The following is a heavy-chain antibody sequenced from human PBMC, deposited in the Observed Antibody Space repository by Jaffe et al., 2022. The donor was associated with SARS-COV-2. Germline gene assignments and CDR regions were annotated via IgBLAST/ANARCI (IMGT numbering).Heavy chain of an antibody. CDR2: IKQDGSEK. Sequence: EVQLVESGGGLVQPGGSLRLSCAASGFTFSSYWMSWVRQAPGKGLEWVANIKQDGSEKYYVDSVKGRFTISRDNAKNSLYLQMNSLRAEDTAVYYCAGGYSYGDYYFDYWGQGTLVTVSS. V-gene: IGHV3-7*01. CDR3: AGGYSYGDYYFDY. CDR1: GFTFSSYW. D-gene: IGHD5-18*01. J-gene: IGHJ4*02.